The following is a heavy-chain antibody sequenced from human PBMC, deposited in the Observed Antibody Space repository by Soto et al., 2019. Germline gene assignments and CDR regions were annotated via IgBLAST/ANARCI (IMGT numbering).Heavy chain of an antibody. CDR3: AKVAIAAAGTGWFDH. CDR2: ISYDGSNK. Sequence: QVQLVESGGGVVQPGRSLRLSCAASGFTFSSYGMHWVRQAPGKGLEWVAVISYDGSNKYYADSVKGRFTISRDNSKNTLYLQMNSLRAEDTAVYYCAKVAIAAAGTGWFDHWGQGTLVTVSS. J-gene: IGHJ5*02. D-gene: IGHD6-13*01. CDR1: GFTFSSYG. V-gene: IGHV3-30*18.